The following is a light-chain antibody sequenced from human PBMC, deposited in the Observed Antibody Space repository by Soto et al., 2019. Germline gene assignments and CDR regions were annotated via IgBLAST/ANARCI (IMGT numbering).Light chain of an antibody. J-gene: IGLJ7*01. CDR2: DNN. Sequence: QSVLTQPPSVSAAPRQKVAISCSGSSSNIGNNYVSWYHRVPGSAPKLLIYDNNERPSGVSDRFSGSQSGKTASLTISGLQAEDEADYYCCSYVGSTTLHVVFGGGTQLTVL. V-gene: IGLV1-51*01. CDR1: SSNIGNNY. CDR3: CSYVGSTTLHVV.